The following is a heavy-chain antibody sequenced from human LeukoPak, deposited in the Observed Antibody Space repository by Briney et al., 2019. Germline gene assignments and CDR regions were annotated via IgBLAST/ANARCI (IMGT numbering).Heavy chain of an antibody. CDR1: GGSMFSYY. Sequence: SETLSLTCTVSGGSMFSYYWNWIRQPPGKGLEWIGYIYSSGITNYSPSLRRRGTISVATSRYQFSLRLTSVTAVDTAIYYCARRAYYDSSGYHPTSGYFDLWGRGTLVTVSS. CDR2: IYSSGIT. J-gene: IGHJ2*01. V-gene: IGHV4-4*08. D-gene: IGHD3-22*01. CDR3: ARRAYYDSSGYHPTSGYFDL.